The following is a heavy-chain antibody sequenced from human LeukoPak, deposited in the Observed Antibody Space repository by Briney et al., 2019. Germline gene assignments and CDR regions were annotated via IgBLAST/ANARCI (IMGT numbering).Heavy chain of an antibody. CDR3: ARSYYYDSSGYYH. V-gene: IGHV1-69*13. D-gene: IGHD3-22*01. Sequence: SVKVSCKASGGTFISYAISWVRQAPGQGLEWMGGIIPIFGTANYAQEFQGRVTITADESTSTAYMELSSLRSEDTAVYYCARSYYYDSSGYYHWGQGTLVTVSS. J-gene: IGHJ5*02. CDR1: GGTFISYA. CDR2: IIPIFGTA.